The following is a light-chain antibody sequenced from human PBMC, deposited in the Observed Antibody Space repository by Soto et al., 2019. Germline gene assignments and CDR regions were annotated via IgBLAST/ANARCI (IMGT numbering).Light chain of an antibody. CDR2: DAS. V-gene: IGKV3-20*01. J-gene: IGKJ1*01. Sequence: EFVLTQSPGTLSLSPGERATLSCRASQTVRNNYLAWYQQKPGQAPRLLIYDASSRATGIPDRFSGGGSGTDFTLTISRLEPEDFAVYYCQQYGSSPTTFGQGTKVHI. CDR3: QQYGSSPTT. CDR1: QTVRNNY.